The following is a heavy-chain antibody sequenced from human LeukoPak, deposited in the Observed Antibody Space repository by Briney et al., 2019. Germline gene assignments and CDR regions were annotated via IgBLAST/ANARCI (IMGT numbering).Heavy chain of an antibody. V-gene: IGHV3-15*07. CDR3: STLTSRGLSDS. CDR1: GFTFTNAW. CDR2: IKSKADGETI. J-gene: IGHJ4*02. Sequence: KPGGPLRLSCAASGFTFTNAWMNWVRQAPGKGLEWVGRIKSKADGETIDYAAPVKGRFTFSRDDSKNMLYLQMSSLKSEDTAVYYCSTLTSRGLSDSWGQGTLVTVSS. D-gene: IGHD1-20*01.